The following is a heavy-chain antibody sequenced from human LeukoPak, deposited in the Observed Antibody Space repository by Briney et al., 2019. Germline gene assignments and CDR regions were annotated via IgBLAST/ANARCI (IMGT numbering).Heavy chain of an antibody. V-gene: IGHV3-33*01. CDR1: GFTFSSYG. Sequence: GGSLRLSCAASGFTFSSYGMHWVRRAPGKGLEWVAVIWYDGSNKYYADSVKGRFTISRDNSKNTLYLQMNSLRAEDTAVYYCARDSWSGLDYWGQGTLVTVSS. D-gene: IGHD2-15*01. J-gene: IGHJ4*02. CDR3: ARDSWSGLDY. CDR2: IWYDGSNK.